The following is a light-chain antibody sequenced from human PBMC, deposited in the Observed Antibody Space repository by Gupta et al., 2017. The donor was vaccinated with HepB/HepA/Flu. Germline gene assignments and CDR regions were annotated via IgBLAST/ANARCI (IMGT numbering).Light chain of an antibody. CDR3: QQYNSDSPWT. CDR2: KAS. V-gene: IGKV1-5*03. CDR1: QNINRW. Sequence: DIRMTQSPSTLSASVGDRVTITCRASQNINRWLAWYQQKPGKAPNLLIYKASSLESGVPSRFSGSGSGTEFTLTISSLQPDDFATYYCQQYNSDSPWTFGQGTKVEIK. J-gene: IGKJ1*01.